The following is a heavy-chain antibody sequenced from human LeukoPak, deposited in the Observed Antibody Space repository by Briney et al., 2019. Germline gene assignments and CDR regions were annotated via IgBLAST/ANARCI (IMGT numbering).Heavy chain of an antibody. J-gene: IGHJ5*02. V-gene: IGHV1-2*06. D-gene: IGHD3-10*01. CDR3: ARDYEGITLNWFDP. Sequence: ASVKVSCKASGYTFTGYYMHWVRQAPGQGLEWMGRINPNSGGTNYVQKFQGRVTMTRDTSISTAYMELSRLRSDDTAVYYCARDYEGITLNWFDPWGQGTLVTVSS. CDR2: INPNSGGT. CDR1: GYTFTGYY.